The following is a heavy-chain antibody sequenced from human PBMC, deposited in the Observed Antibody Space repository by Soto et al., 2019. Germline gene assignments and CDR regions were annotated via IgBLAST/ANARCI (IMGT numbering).Heavy chain of an antibody. D-gene: IGHD2-21*01. V-gene: IGHV3-23*01. CDR1: GGTRGGYA. CDR3: AKDACGGTCYYYFDQ. CDR2: ITGSGGPT. J-gene: IGHJ4*02. Sequence: GGLMRDSYAAAGGTRGGYAVSWVRQATGKGLEWVSAITGSGGPTYYADSVKGRFTVSRDNSKNTLYLQMNSLRAEDTAVYYCAKDACGGTCYYYFDQWGQGALVTVS.